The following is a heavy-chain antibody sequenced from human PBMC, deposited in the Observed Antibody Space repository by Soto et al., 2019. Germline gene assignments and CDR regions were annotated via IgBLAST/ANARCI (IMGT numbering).Heavy chain of an antibody. CDR3: ARRMSPAYYYGMDV. CDR1: GYSFANYW. J-gene: IGHJ6*02. Sequence: EVQLVQWGAEVKKPGESQKISCKGSGYSFANYWIAWVRQMPGKGLEWMGIIYPGDSDTRFSPSFQGQVTISADKSISTAYLQWSSLKASDTAMYYCARRMSPAYYYGMDVWGQGTTVTVSS. CDR2: IYPGDSDT. V-gene: IGHV5-51*01.